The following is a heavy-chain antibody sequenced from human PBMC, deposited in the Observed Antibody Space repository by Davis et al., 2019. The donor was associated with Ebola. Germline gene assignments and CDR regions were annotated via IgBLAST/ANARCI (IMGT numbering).Heavy chain of an antibody. CDR3: AKDEGAIVVVVAATLPFGMDV. D-gene: IGHD2-15*01. J-gene: IGHJ6*02. CDR1: GFTFSSYE. V-gene: IGHV3-23*01. CDR2: ISGSGGST. Sequence: GESLKISCAASGFTFSSYEMSWVRQAPGKGLEWVSAISGSGGSTYYADSVKGRFTISRDNSKNTLYLQMNSLRAEDTAVYYCAKDEGAIVVVVAATLPFGMDVWGQGTTVTVSS.